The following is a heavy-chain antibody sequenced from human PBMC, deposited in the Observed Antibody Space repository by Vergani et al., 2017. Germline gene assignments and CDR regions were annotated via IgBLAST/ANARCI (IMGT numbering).Heavy chain of an antibody. V-gene: IGHV3-23*01. CDR2: ISGSGVIA. D-gene: IGHD3-10*01. Sequence: EVQLLESGGGLVQPGGSLRLTCAASEFTFSNYAMNWVRQAPGKGLEWVSGISGSGVIAYYTDSVKGRFTISRDNSKNMLFLQMNNLRTEDTAIYDCAKQYFVSGNYLFDYWGQGTLVTVSS. J-gene: IGHJ4*02. CDR1: EFTFSNYA. CDR3: AKQYFVSGNYLFDY.